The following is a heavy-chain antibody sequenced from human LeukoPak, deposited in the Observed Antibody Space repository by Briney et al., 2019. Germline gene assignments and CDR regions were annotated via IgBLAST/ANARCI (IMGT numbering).Heavy chain of an antibody. CDR2: ISGSGGST. D-gene: IGHD3-9*01. CDR3: AKDQYYDILTGLFY. CDR1: GFTFSSYA. J-gene: IGHJ4*02. V-gene: IGHV3-23*01. Sequence: PSGGSLRLSCAASGFTFSSYAMSWVRQAPGKGLEWVSAISGSGGSTYYADSVKGRFTISRDNSKNTLYLQMNSLRAEDTAVYYCAKDQYYDILTGLFYWGQGTLVTVSS.